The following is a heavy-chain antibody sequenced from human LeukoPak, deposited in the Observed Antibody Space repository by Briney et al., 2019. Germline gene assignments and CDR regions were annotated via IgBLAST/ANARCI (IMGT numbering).Heavy chain of an antibody. V-gene: IGHV4-39*07. CDR3: ARGGYYDSSGYFASGYYGMDV. CDR2: IYYSGST. CDR1: GGSISSSSYY. Sequence: KSSETLSLTCTVSGGSISSSSYYWGWIRQPPGKGLEWIGSIYYSGSTNYNPSLKSRVTISVDTSKNQFSLKLSSVTAADTAVYYCARGGYYDSSGYFASGYYGMDVWGQGTTVTVSS. D-gene: IGHD3-22*01. J-gene: IGHJ6*02.